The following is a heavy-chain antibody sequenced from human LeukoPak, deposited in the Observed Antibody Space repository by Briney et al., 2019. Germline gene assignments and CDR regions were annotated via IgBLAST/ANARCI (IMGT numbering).Heavy chain of an antibody. Sequence: GGSLRLSCAVSGFTVTNNYMSWVRQAPGKGLEWISVIYSGGNTYYAESVKGRFTISRDSSKNTLSLQMNSLIAEDTAVYYCARGGSSSHFDSWGQGTLVTVSS. CDR2: IYSGGNT. D-gene: IGHD6-6*01. J-gene: IGHJ4*02. CDR1: GFTVTNNY. V-gene: IGHV3-53*01. CDR3: ARGGSSSHFDS.